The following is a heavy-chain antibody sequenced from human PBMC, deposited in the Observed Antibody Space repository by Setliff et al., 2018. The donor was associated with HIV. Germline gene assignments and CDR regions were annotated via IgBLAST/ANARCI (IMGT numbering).Heavy chain of an antibody. V-gene: IGHV3-23*01. CDR3: AKDSEPEYYGASASGEAFDI. D-gene: IGHD3-10*01. Sequence: GGSLRLSCVASGFTFITYAMSWVRQAPGKGLEWVSSISGSGGSTYYAGSVKGRFTISRDNSKNTVYLHMNSLRAEDTAVYYCAKDSEPEYYGASASGEAFDIWGQGTRVTVSS. CDR1: GFTFITYA. J-gene: IGHJ3*02. CDR2: ISGSGGST.